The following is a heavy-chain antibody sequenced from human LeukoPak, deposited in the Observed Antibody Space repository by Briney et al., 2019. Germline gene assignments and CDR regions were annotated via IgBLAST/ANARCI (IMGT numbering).Heavy chain of an antibody. D-gene: IGHD3-22*01. V-gene: IGHV4-39*07. CDR1: GGSITTSDNY. CDR2: VHNSGST. Sequence: PSETLSLTCIVSGGSITTSDNYWGWIRQPPGKGLEWIGAVHNSGSTYYNPSLKSRVTMSIDRSTNRFSLKLSSVTAADTAVYYCARGPSLGYYDHGHFDYWGQGTLVTVSS. CDR3: ARGPSLGYYDHGHFDY. J-gene: IGHJ4*02.